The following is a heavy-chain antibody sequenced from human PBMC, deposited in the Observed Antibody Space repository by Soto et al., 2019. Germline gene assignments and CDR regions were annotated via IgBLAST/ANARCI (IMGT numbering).Heavy chain of an antibody. D-gene: IGHD2-2*02. CDR3: AKVSCSSTSCYTYFDY. V-gene: IGHV3-23*01. Sequence: GSLRLSCAASGFTFSSYAMSWVRQAPGKGLEWVSAISGSGGSTYYADSVKGRFTISRDNSKNTLYLQMNSLRAEDTAVYYCAKVSCSSTSCYTYFDYWGQGTLVTVSS. CDR2: ISGSGGST. J-gene: IGHJ4*02. CDR1: GFTFSSYA.